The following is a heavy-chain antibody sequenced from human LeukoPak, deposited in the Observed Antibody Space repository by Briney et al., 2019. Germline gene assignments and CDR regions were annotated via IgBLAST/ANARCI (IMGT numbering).Heavy chain of an antibody. CDR2: ISAYNGNT. Sequence: AASVKISCKASGYTFTSYGISWVRQAPGQGLEWMGWISAYNGNTNYAQKLQGRVTMTTDTSTSTAYMELRSLRSDDTAVYYCARVYGYCSSTSCYRGLDPWGQGTLVTVSS. J-gene: IGHJ5*02. CDR1: GYTFTSYG. D-gene: IGHD2-2*03. CDR3: ARVYGYCSSTSCYRGLDP. V-gene: IGHV1-18*01.